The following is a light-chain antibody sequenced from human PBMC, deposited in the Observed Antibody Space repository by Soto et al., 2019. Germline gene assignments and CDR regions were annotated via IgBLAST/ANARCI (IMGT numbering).Light chain of an antibody. CDR1: QSVSSTY. Sequence: EIVLTQSPGTLSLSPGERATLSCRASQSVSSTYLAWYQQKPGQAPRLLIYGASSRATGIPDRFSGSGSGTDFTLTIRRLEPEDSAFYYCQQYGRSPLTFGGGTKVDIK. J-gene: IGKJ4*01. CDR2: GAS. CDR3: QQYGRSPLT. V-gene: IGKV3-20*01.